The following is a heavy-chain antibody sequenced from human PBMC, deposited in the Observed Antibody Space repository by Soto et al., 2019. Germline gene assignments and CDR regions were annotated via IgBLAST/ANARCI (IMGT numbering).Heavy chain of an antibody. J-gene: IGHJ4*02. D-gene: IGHD5-12*01. V-gene: IGHV3-48*02. Sequence: HPGGSLGLTCAASGVPFRTYAMNLVRQAPGKGLEWVSYINHNSGTIYFADSVKVRFTISRDNAKYSLYLQMNSLRDEDTAVYYCVRDRGYTGYDLEYWGQGTLVTVSS. CDR1: GVPFRTYA. CDR2: INHNSGTI. CDR3: VRDRGYTGYDLEY.